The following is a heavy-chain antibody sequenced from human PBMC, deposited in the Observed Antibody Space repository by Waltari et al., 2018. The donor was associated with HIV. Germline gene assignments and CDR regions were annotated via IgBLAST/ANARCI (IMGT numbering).Heavy chain of an antibody. V-gene: IGHV3-7*01. Sequence: QLVESGGGLVQTGGSLRLSCTASGFSFSRHWMSWVRQAPGKGLVWGANIKEDGSERNYVDSVRGRFTISRDNAKNSVYLQMKSLRVEDTAVYFCARENDFGTIFLNYYYGMDVWGRGTSVTVSS. CDR2: IKEDGSER. CDR3: ARENDFGTIFLNYYYGMDV. J-gene: IGHJ6*02. D-gene: IGHD1-1*01. CDR1: GFSFSRHW.